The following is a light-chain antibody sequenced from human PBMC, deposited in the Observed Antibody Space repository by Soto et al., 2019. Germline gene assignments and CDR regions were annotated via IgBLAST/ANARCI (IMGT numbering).Light chain of an antibody. CDR2: SVS. CDR1: SSDVGGFNY. Sequence: QSALTQPASVSGSPGQSITISCTGTSSDVGGFNYVSWYQQHPGKAPKLIIYSVSHRPSGVSDRFSGSKSGNTASLTISGLQAEDEANYYCSSYTSSTTRVFGGGTQLTVL. V-gene: IGLV2-14*03. CDR3: SSYTSSTTRV. J-gene: IGLJ3*02.